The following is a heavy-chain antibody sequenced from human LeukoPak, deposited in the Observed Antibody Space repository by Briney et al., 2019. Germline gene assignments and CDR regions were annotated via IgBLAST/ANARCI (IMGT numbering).Heavy chain of an antibody. V-gene: IGHV3-64D*06. CDR3: VKGRCSGSSCYGGDY. D-gene: IGHD2-2*01. CDR1: GFTFSSYA. J-gene: IGHJ4*02. Sequence: GRSLRLSCAASGFTFSSYAMNWVRQAPGKGLEYVSAITSNGGSTYYADSVKGRFTISRDNSKNTLYLQMSSLRVEDTAVYYCVKGRCSGSSCYGGDYWGQGTLVTVSS. CDR2: ITSNGGST.